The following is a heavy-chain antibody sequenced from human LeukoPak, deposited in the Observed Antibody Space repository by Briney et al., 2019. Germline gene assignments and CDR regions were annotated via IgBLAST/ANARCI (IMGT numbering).Heavy chain of an antibody. CDR3: ARDEGYISPTHFDY. D-gene: IGHD6-13*01. CDR2: ISSNGGST. CDR1: GFTFSSYA. V-gene: IGHV3-64*01. Sequence: PGGSLRLSCAASGFTFSSYAMHWVRQAPGKGLEYVSAISSNGGSTYYANSVKGRFTISRDNSKNTLYLQMGSLRAEDMAVYYCARDEGYISPTHFDYWGQGTLVTVSS. J-gene: IGHJ4*02.